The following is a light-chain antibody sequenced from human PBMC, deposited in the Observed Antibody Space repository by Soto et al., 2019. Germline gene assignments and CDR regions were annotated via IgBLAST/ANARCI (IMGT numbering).Light chain of an antibody. V-gene: IGLV4-60*02. CDR2: LEGSGSY. Sequence: QLVLTQSSSASASLGSSVKLTCTLSSGHSSYIIAWHHQQPGKAPRYLMKLEGSGSYIKGSGVPDRFSGSSSGADRYLTISNLQFEDEANYYCETWDSNTRVFGGGTKLTVL. CDR3: ETWDSNTRV. J-gene: IGLJ2*01. CDR1: SGHSSYI.